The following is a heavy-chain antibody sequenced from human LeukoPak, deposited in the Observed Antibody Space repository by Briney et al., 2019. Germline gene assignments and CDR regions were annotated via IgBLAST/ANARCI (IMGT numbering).Heavy chain of an antibody. J-gene: IGHJ4*02. D-gene: IGHD5-18*01. CDR2: ISYDGSNK. V-gene: IGHV3-30*04. Sequence: PGGSLRLSCAASGFTFSSYAMHWVRQAPGKGLEWVAVISYDGSNKYYADSVKGRFTISRDNSKNTLYLQMNSLGAEDTAVYYCARNHYSYGRVAYFDYWGQGTLVTVSS. CDR3: ARNHYSYGRVAYFDY. CDR1: GFTFSSYA.